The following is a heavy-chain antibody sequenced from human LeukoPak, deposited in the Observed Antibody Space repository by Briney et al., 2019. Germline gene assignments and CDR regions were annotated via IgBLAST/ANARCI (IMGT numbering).Heavy chain of an antibody. D-gene: IGHD2-15*01. CDR3: AREGAKARSGVNFDY. V-gene: IGHV1-46*01. CDR1: GYTFTNYY. CDR2: VNHSGGST. J-gene: IGHJ4*02. Sequence: ASVTVSFKASGYTFTNYYLHWVRQAPGQGLEWLGIVNHSGGSTTYAQKFQGRVTVTRDTATSTVYMELSSLRSEYTSVYYCAREGAKARSGVNFDYWGQGTLVTVSS.